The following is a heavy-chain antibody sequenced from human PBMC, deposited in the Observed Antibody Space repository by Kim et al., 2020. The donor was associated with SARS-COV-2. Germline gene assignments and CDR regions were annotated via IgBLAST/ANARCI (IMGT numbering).Heavy chain of an antibody. CDR1: GGTFSSYA. CDR3: ARDWPDYYYGMEV. V-gene: IGHV1-69*13. J-gene: IGHJ6*02. Sequence: SVKVSCKASGGTFSSYAISWVRQAPGQGLEWMGGIIPIFGTANYAQKFQGRVTITADESTSTAYMELSSLRSEDTAVYYCARDWPDYYYGMEVWGQGNTVTVSS. CDR2: IIPIFGTA.